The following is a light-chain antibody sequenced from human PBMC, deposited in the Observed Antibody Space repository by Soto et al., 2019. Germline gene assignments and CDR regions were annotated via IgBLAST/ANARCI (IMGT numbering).Light chain of an antibody. J-gene: IGLJ1*01. V-gene: IGLV2-8*01. CDR2: EVS. CDR3: SSYAGSNNFV. CDR1: SSDIGAYIY. Sequence: QSALTQPPYASGSPGQSVTISCTGTSSDIGAYIYVSWYQQHPGKAPKLMISEVSRRPSGVPERFSGSKSGNTASLTVSGLQADDEAHYYCSSYAGSNNFVFGTGTKVTV.